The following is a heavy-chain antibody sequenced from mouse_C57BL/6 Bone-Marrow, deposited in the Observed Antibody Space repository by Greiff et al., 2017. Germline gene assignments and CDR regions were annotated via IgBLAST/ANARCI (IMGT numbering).Heavy chain of an antibody. CDR2: INPSSGYT. CDR3: ERLWYFDV. Sequence: VKLVESGAELAKPGASVKLSCKASGYTFTSYWMPWVQQKPGQGLEWIGYINPSSGYTKDNQKFKDKSTLTADKSSSTAYMQLSRLTYEDSAVYYCERLWYFDVWGTGTTVTVSS. CDR1: GYTFTSYW. J-gene: IGHJ1*03. V-gene: IGHV1-7*01.